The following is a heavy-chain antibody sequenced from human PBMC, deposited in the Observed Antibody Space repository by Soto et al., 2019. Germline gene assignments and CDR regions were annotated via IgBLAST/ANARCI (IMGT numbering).Heavy chain of an antibody. CDR3: VPLCRYCSTTTPS. CDR1: GFTFSTYA. D-gene: IGHD2-2*01. Sequence: EVQLLESGGGLVQPGGSLRLSCAASGFTFSTYAMSWVRQAPRKGLEWVSAISGNGGDYTYYADSVKGRFTISRDNSKNTLYLQMISLRAEDTAVYYCVPLCRYCSTTTPSWGQGTLVTVSS. J-gene: IGHJ4*02. V-gene: IGHV3-23*01. CDR2: ISGNGGDYT.